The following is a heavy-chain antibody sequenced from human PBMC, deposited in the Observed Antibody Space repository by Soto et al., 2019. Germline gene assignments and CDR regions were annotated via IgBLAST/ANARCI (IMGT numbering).Heavy chain of an antibody. CDR1: GGTFSSYA. CDR3: ARVYCSSTSCYLGGTNWFDP. D-gene: IGHD2-2*01. CDR2: IIPILGTA. V-gene: IGHV1-69*13. J-gene: IGHJ5*02. Sequence: GASVKVSCKASGGTFSSYAISWVRQAPGQGLEWMGGIIPILGTANYAQKFQGRVTITADESTSTAYMELSSLRSEDTAVYYCARVYCSSTSCYLGGTNWFDPWGQGTLVTVSS.